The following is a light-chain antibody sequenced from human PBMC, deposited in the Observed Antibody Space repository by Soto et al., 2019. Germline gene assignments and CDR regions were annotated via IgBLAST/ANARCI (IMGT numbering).Light chain of an antibody. V-gene: IGKV1-12*01. CDR2: SAS. CDR1: QVLGDW. J-gene: IGKJ4*02. CDR3: QQISSFPLT. Sequence: DIQMTHSPSSVSASGGDTVTISCRSSQVLGDWLDWYQQKPGKAPKLLIYSASSLETEVPSRFRGSGSGTDFTLTISSVQPEYFANYYCQQISSFPLTFGVGTTVHIK.